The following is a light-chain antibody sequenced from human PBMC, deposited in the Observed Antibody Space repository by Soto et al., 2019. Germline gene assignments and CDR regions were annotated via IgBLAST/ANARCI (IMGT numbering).Light chain of an antibody. V-gene: IGKV3-15*01. J-gene: IGKJ2*01. CDR2: GAS. CDR1: QSVGSK. Sequence: EIVMTQSPATLSVSPGERASLSCRASQSVGSKLIWYQHKPGQAPRLLIYGASARATGIPARFSGSGSGTEFTLTISSLQPEDSAIYYCQERSKWPLYTFGQGTKVDI. CDR3: QERSKWPLYT.